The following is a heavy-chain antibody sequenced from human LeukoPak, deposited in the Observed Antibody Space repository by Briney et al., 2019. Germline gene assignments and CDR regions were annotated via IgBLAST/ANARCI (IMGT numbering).Heavy chain of an antibody. D-gene: IGHD3-10*01. CDR2: INHSGST. J-gene: IGHJ6*03. CDR3: ARRRGSYYYYYMDV. CDR1: GGSFSGYY. Sequence: SETLSLTCAVYGGSFSGYYWSWIRQPPGKGLEWTGEINHSGSTNYNPSLKSRVTISVDTSKNQFSLKLSSVTAADTAVYYCARRRGSYYYYYMDVWGKGTTVTISS. V-gene: IGHV4-34*01.